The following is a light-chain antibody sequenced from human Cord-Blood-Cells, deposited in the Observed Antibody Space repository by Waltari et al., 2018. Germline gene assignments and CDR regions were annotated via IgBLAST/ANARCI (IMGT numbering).Light chain of an antibody. CDR3: MQALQTLLT. V-gene: IGKV2-28*01. CDR2: LGS. J-gene: IGKJ4*01. Sequence: DIVMTQSPLSLPVTPGEPPSIPFRSSQSLLHSNGYNDLEWYLQKPGQSPQLLIYLGSNRASGVPDRFSGSGSGTDFTLKISRVEAEDVGVYYCMQALQTLLTFGGGTKVEIK. CDR1: QSLLHSNGYND.